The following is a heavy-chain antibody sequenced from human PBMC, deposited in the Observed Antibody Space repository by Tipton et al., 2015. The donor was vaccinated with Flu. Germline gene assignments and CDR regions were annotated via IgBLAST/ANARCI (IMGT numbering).Heavy chain of an antibody. CDR3: AGVLSYNNNGYGFSV. J-gene: IGHJ3*01. CDR1: GASIKSYY. Sequence: TLSLTCTVSGASIKSYYWGWIRQPAGKGLEWIGRFYSGGNSKYNPSLRSRVTMSVDTSKNQFSLRLTSVTAADTAVYYCAGVLSYNNNGYGFSVWGQGTMVAVSS. D-gene: IGHD4-11*01. CDR2: FYSGGNS. V-gene: IGHV4-4*07.